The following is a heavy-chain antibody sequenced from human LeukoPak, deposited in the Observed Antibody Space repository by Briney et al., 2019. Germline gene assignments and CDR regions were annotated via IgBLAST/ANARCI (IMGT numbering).Heavy chain of an antibody. CDR3: ASNRGMQQLLRSEYFQH. CDR1: GFTFSSYW. J-gene: IGHJ1*01. D-gene: IGHD6-13*01. Sequence: QSGGSLRLSCAASGFTFSSYWMSWVRQAPGKGLEWVANIKQDGSEKYYVDSVKGRFTISRDNAKTSLYLQMNSLRAEDTAVYYCASNRGMQQLLRSEYFQHWGQGTLVTVSS. CDR2: IKQDGSEK. V-gene: IGHV3-7*01.